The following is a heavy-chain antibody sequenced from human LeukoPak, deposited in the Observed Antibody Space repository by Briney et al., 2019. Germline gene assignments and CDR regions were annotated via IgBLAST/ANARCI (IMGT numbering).Heavy chain of an antibody. CDR1: GFTFSNYW. CDR3: AREDDWNYEDY. Sequence: GGSLRLSCAASGFTFSNYWMSWVRQAPGKGLEWVANIKQDGSEKYYVNSVKGRFTISRDNAKNSLYLQMNSLRAEDTAIYYCAREDDWNYEDYWGQGTLVTVSS. V-gene: IGHV3-7*01. D-gene: IGHD1-7*01. J-gene: IGHJ4*02. CDR2: IKQDGSEK.